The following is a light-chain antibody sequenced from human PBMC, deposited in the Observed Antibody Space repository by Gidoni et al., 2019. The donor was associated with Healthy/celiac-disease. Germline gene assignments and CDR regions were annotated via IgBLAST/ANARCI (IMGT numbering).Light chain of an antibody. CDR3: RQRSNWPPT. Sequence: EILFTQSPATLSLSPGDIATLACRARQSVSSYLAWYQQKPGQAPRLLIYDASNKATGIPARFSGSGCGTDFTLTISSLEPEDFSVYYCRQRSNWPPTFGGGTKVEIK. CDR2: DAS. J-gene: IGKJ4*01. CDR1: QSVSSY. V-gene: IGKV3-11*01.